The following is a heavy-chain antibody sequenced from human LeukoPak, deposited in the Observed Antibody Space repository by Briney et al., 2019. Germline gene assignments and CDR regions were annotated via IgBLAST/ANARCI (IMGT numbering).Heavy chain of an antibody. Sequence: SETLSLTCAVYGGSFSGYYWSWIRQPPGKGLEWIGEINHSGSTNYNPSLKSRVTISVDTSKNQFSLKLSSVTAADTAVYYCARRRGAVALWGQGTMVTVSS. CDR2: INHSGST. J-gene: IGHJ3*01. D-gene: IGHD4-23*01. CDR1: GGSFSGYY. V-gene: IGHV4-34*01. CDR3: ARRRGAVAL.